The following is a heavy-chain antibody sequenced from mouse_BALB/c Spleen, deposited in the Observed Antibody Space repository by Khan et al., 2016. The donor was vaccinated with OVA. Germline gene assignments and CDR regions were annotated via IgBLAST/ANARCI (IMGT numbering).Heavy chain of an antibody. Sequence: VQLQQSGPELMKPGASVKISCKASGYSFSTYYIHWVTRSHGKTLEWIGYIDPFNGGTTYNQKFKGKATLTVDKSSSTAYRHRTSLTSADSSVYYCARHGSTSWFAYWGQGTLVTVSA. CDR1: GYSFSTYY. CDR3: ARHGSTSWFAY. J-gene: IGHJ3*01. V-gene: IGHV1S135*01. D-gene: IGHD1-1*01. CDR2: IDPFNGGT.